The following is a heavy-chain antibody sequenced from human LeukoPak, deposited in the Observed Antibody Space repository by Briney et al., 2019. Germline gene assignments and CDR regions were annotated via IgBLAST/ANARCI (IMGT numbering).Heavy chain of an antibody. CDR3: ARVYRDIVVVPAAMGWFDP. CDR2: IYYSGST. V-gene: IGHV4-39*07. CDR1: GGSISSSSYY. D-gene: IGHD2-2*01. J-gene: IGHJ5*02. Sequence: SETLSLTCTVSGGSISSSSYYWGWIRQPPGKGLEWIGSIYYSGSTYYNPSLKSRVTISVDTSKNQFSLKLSSVTAADTAVYYCARVYRDIVVVPAAMGWFDPWGQGTLVTVSS.